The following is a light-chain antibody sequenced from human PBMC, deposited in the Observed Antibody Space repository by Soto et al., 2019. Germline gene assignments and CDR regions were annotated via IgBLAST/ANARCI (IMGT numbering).Light chain of an antibody. Sequence: QSVLTQPPSVSAAPGQKVTISCSGSSSNIGNNFVSWYQQLPGTTPKLLIYDNNKRPSGVPDRFSGSRSGRSATLGITGLQTGDEADYYCGTWDSSMSAAVFGGGTKLTVL. CDR2: DNN. CDR3: GTWDSSMSAAV. CDR1: SSNIGNNF. V-gene: IGLV1-51*01. J-gene: IGLJ2*01.